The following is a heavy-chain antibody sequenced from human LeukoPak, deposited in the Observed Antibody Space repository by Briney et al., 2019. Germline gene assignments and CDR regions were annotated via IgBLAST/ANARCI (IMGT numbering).Heavy chain of an antibody. Sequence: PGGSLRLSCAASGFTFSSYAMSWVRQAPGKGLEWVSAISGSGGSTYYADSVKGRFTISRDNSKNTLYLQMNSLRAEDTAVYYCAKGRRGYSYGYPYYYYYYMDVWGKGTTVTVSS. CDR3: AKGRRGYSYGYPYYYYYYMDV. D-gene: IGHD5-18*01. V-gene: IGHV3-23*01. J-gene: IGHJ6*03. CDR1: GFTFSSYA. CDR2: ISGSGGST.